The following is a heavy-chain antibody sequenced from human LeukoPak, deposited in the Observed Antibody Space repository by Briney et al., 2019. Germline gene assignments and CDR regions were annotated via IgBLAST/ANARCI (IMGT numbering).Heavy chain of an antibody. Sequence: SETLSLTCTVSGGSISSYYWSWIRQPAGKGLEWIGRIYTSGSTNYNPSLKSRVTMSVDTSKNQFSLKLSSVTAADPAVYYCAGQNYYYYYMDVWGKGTTVTVSS. CDR1: GGSISSYY. CDR2: IYTSGST. V-gene: IGHV4-4*07. J-gene: IGHJ6*03. CDR3: AGQNYYYYYMDV.